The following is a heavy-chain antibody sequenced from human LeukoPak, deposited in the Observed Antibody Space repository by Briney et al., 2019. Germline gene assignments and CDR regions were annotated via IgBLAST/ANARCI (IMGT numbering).Heavy chain of an antibody. V-gene: IGHV4-4*07. CDR3: ARLSTVTTSFDY. CDR2: IYTSGTT. Sequence: SETLSLTCTVSGGSISNYYWNWIRQPAGKGLEWIGRIYTSGTTHYNPSLKSRVTMSVDTSKNQFSLKLSSVTAADTAVYYCARLSTVTTSFDYWGQGTLVTVSS. D-gene: IGHD4-17*01. CDR1: GGSISNYY. J-gene: IGHJ4*02.